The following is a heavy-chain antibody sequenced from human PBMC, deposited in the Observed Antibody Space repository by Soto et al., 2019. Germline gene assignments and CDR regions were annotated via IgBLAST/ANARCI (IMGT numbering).Heavy chain of an antibody. CDR1: VFTFRNYW. D-gene: IGHD3-16*01. Sequence: PGGPLRPSCPASVFTFRNYWMHWVRQPPGKGLVWVSRVNSDGDTTYYADSVKGRFTISRDNAKNTLHLQMNSLGAEDTAVYYCASNYAYAEGYYFYGIDVWGQGTTVTVSS. J-gene: IGHJ6*02. CDR2: VNSDGDTT. CDR3: ASNYAYAEGYYFYGIDV. V-gene: IGHV3-74*01.